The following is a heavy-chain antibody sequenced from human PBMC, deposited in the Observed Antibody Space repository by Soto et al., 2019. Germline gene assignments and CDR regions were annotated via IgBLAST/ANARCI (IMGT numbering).Heavy chain of an antibody. J-gene: IGHJ3*02. CDR1: GFTFSSYA. CDR2: ISGSGGST. CDR3: AKDRFSASGYPAARAFDI. Sequence: EVQLLESGGGLVQPGGSLRLSCAASGFTFSSYAMSWVRQAPGKGLEWVSAISGSGGSTYYADSVKGRFTISRDNSTNTLYLQMNSLRAEDTAVYYCAKDRFSASGYPAARAFDIWGQGTIVTVSS. D-gene: IGHD5-12*01. V-gene: IGHV3-23*01.